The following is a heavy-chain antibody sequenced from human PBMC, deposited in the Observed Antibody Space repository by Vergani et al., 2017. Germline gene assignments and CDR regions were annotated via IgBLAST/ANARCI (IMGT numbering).Heavy chain of an antibody. V-gene: IGHV4-34*01. CDR3: ARVSLGYAAE. CDR2: INHSGST. CDR1: GGSFSGYY. D-gene: IGHD2-15*01. Sequence: QVQLQESGPGLVKPSETLSLTCAVYGGSFSGYYWSWIRQPPGKGLEWIGEINHSGSTNYNPSLKSRVTISVDTTKNQFSLKLSSVTAADTAVYYWARVSLGYAAEWGEGTLVTVSS. J-gene: IGHJ4*02.